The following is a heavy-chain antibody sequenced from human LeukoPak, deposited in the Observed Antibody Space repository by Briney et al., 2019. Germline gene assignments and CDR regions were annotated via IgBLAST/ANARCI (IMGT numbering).Heavy chain of an antibody. D-gene: IGHD1-1*01. CDR3: ARVGIRGAYYFDY. J-gene: IGHJ4*02. CDR1: GGSFSGYY. Sequence: SETLSLTCAVYGGSFSGYYWSWIRQPPGKGLEWIGEINHSGSTNYNPSLKSRVTISVDTSKNQFSLKPSSVTAADTAVYYCARVGIRGAYYFDYWGQGTLVTVSS. CDR2: INHSGST. V-gene: IGHV4-34*01.